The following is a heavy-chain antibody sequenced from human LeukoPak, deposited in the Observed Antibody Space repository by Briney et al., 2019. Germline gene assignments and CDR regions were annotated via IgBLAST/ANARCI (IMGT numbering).Heavy chain of an antibody. CDR2: ISSSSSYI. Sequence: PGGSLRLSCAASGFTFSSYSMNWVRHAPGKGLEWVSSISSSSSYIYYADSAKRRFTIPRDNDKNTLYLQMNSQRAEDTAVYFCARVRGGDYAFDYWGQGTLVTVSS. J-gene: IGHJ4*02. V-gene: IGHV3-21*01. D-gene: IGHD4-17*01. CDR1: GFTFSSYS. CDR3: ARVRGGDYAFDY.